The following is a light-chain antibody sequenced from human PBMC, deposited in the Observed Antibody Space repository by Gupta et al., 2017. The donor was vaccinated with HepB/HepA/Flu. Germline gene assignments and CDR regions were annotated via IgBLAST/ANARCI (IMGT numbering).Light chain of an antibody. J-gene: IGLJ3*02. CDR2: DVT. V-gene: IGLV2-11*01. CDR1: SSYVGNYNF. CDR3: CSYAAYNTWV. Sequence: HSPLSHSRPVSGSPRHSVTISSTTTSSYVGNYNFVSWYQQHPGEVHKLMIYDVTKRPAGVPDRFSGSKSGNTASLTISGLQEEEEAEYYSCSYAAYNTWVFGGGTKVTVL.